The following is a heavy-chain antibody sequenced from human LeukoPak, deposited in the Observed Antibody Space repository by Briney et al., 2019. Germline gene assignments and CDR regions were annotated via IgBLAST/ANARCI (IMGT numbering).Heavy chain of an antibody. V-gene: IGHV3-23*01. Sequence: GGSLRLSCAASGFTFSSYAMSWVRQAPGKGLEWVSAISGSGGSSYYADSVKGRFTISRDNSKNTLYLQLNSLRAEDTAVYYCATQGRYSSGWYPPGTSYYYYMDVWGKGTTVTVSS. J-gene: IGHJ6*03. D-gene: IGHD6-19*01. CDR1: GFTFSSYA. CDR2: ISGSGGSS. CDR3: ATQGRYSSGWYPPGTSYYYYMDV.